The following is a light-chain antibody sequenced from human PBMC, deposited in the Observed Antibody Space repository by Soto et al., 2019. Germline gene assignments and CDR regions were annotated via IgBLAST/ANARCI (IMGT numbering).Light chain of an antibody. J-gene: IGLJ1*01. CDR3: NSHTSSNTRV. Sequence: QSVLTQPASVSGSPGQSITISCTGTSSDVGGYNHVSWYQHHPGKAPKLMIYEVSNRPSGVSSRFSGSKSGNTASLTISGLQADDEADYYCNSHTSSNTRVFGTGTKVTVL. CDR1: SSDVGGYNH. CDR2: EVS. V-gene: IGLV2-14*01.